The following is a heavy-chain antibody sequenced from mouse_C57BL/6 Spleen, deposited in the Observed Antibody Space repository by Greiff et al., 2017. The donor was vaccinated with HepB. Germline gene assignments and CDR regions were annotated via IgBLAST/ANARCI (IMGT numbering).Heavy chain of an antibody. D-gene: IGHD2-10*01. CDR1: GYSITSGYY. CDR3: ARAYYGNPHYYAMDY. Sequence: VQLKESGPGLVKPSQSLSLTCSVTGYSITSGYYWNWIRQFPGNKLEWMGYISYDGSNNYNPSLKNRISITRDTSKNQFFLKLNSVTTEDTATYYCARAYYGNPHYYAMDYWGQGTSVTVSS. J-gene: IGHJ4*01. CDR2: ISYDGSN. V-gene: IGHV3-6*01.